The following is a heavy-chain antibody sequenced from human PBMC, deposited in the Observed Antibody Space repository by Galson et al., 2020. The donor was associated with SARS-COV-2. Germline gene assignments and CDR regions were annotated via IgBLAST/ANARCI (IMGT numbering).Heavy chain of an antibody. V-gene: IGHV1-18*04. CDR1: GYTFTTYG. CDR2: VSGYNGDT. CDR3: ATRGEKETYYNYYFYMDV. Sequence: ASVKVSCKASGYTFTTYGISWVRQAPGQGLEWMGPVSGYNGDTNYAQKFQGRVTMTTDTSTSTAYMELRSLRSDDTAVYYCATRGEKETYYNYYFYMDVWGKGTTVTVSS. D-gene: IGHD3-10*01. J-gene: IGHJ6*03.